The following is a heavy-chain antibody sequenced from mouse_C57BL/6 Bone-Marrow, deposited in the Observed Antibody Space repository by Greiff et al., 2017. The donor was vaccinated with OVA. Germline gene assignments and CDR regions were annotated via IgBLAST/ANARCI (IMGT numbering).Heavy chain of an antibody. V-gene: IGHV5-17*01. CDR2: ISSGSSTI. D-gene: IGHD1-1*01. J-gene: IGHJ2*01. Sequence: DVQLVASGRCLLKPSRSLKLSCAASGFTFRDYGMHWVRQAPETVLELVAYISSGSSTIYYAATVKGRFTISRDNAKNTLFLQMTSLRSEDTAMYYCASSNPYYYGSSLDYWGQGTTLTVSS. CDR3: ASSNPYYYGSSLDY. CDR1: GFTFRDYG.